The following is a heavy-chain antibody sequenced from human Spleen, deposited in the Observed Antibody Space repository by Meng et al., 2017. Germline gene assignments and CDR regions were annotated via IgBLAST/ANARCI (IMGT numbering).Heavy chain of an antibody. CDR1: GFTFGSYW. V-gene: IGHV3-30*03. CDR3: ARGPIPVAGRLDY. Sequence: LSLTCAASGFTFGSYWMTWVRQAPGNGLEWVSLISYDGRYKYYADSVKGRFTISRDNSKKTLYLQMNSLRTEDTAVYYCARGPIPVAGRLDYWGRGTLVTVSS. J-gene: IGHJ4*02. CDR2: ISYDGRYK. D-gene: IGHD6-19*01.